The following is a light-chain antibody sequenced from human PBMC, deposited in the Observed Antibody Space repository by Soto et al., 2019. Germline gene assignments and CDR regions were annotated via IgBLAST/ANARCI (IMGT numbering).Light chain of an antibody. V-gene: IGKV3-11*01. CDR3: QQYNNWRWT. CDR2: DAS. Sequence: EIVLTQSPATLSLSPGERATLSCRASHNVNTYLAWFQQIPGQAPRLLICDASNRATGVPARFSGSGSGTDFTLTISSLEPEDFAVYYCQQYNNWRWTFGQGTKVEIK. CDR1: HNVNTY. J-gene: IGKJ1*01.